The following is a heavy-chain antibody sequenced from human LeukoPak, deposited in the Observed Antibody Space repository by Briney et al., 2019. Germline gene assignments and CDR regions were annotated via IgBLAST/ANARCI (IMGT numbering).Heavy chain of an antibody. CDR2: ISSSSSYI. V-gene: IGHV3-21*01. Sequence: PGGSLRLSCAASGFTFSSYWMHWVRQAPGKGLEWVSSISSSSSYIYYADSVKGRFTISRDNAKNSLYLQMNSLRAEDTAVYYCARVEGLGWFDPWGQGTLVTVSS. D-gene: IGHD3/OR15-3a*01. CDR1: GFTFSSYW. CDR3: ARVEGLGWFDP. J-gene: IGHJ5*02.